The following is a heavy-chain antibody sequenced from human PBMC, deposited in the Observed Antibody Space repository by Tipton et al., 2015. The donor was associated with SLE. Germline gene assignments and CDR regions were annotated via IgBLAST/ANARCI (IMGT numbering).Heavy chain of an antibody. CDR3: ARVWSGYSSSYFDL. CDR1: GGSITTYY. CDR2: FYYSGST. Sequence: TLSLTCAVSGGSITTYYWSWIRQSPGKGLEWIGYFYYSGSTKYNPSLKSRVTMSVDTSKNHFSVKLSSVTAADTAICYCARVWSGYSSSYFDLWGRGTLVTVSS. J-gene: IGHJ2*01. D-gene: IGHD3-3*01. V-gene: IGHV4-59*01.